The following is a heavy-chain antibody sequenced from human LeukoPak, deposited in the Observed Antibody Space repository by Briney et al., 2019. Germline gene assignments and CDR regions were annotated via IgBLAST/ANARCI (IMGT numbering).Heavy chain of an antibody. V-gene: IGHV3-48*03. CDR2: ISSSGSTI. CDR1: GFTFSSYE. Sequence: GGSLRLSCAASGFTFSSYEMNWVRQAPGKGLEGVSYISSSGSTIYYADSVKGRFTISRDNAKNSLYLQMNSLRAEDTAVYYCARAGFYCTNGVCYGYFDYWGQGTLVTVSS. J-gene: IGHJ4*02. CDR3: ARAGFYCTNGVCYGYFDY. D-gene: IGHD2-8*01.